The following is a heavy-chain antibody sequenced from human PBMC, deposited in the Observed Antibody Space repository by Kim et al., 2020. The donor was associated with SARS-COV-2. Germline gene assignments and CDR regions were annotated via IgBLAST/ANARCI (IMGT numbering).Heavy chain of an antibody. CDR2: IYYSGST. J-gene: IGHJ4*02. V-gene: IGHV4-59*08. CDR1: GGSISSYY. CDR3: ARHENWNYDYFDY. D-gene: IGHD1-7*01. Sequence: SETLSLTCTVSGGSISSYYWSWIRQPPGKGLEWIGYIYYSGSTNYNPSLKSRVSISVDTSKNQFSLKLSSVTAADTAVYYCARHENWNYDYFDYWGQGTLVTVSS.